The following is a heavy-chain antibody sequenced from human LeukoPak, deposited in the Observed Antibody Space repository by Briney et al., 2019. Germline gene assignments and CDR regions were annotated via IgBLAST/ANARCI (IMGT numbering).Heavy chain of an antibody. CDR1: GGSISSSSYY. V-gene: IGHV4-39*07. CDR2: IYYSGST. Sequence: PSETLSLTCTVPGGSISSSSYYWGWIRQPPGKGLEWIGSIYYSGSTYYNPSLKSRVTISVDTSKNQFSLRLSPVTAADTAVYYCARYETAAAPYFGYWGQGTLVTVSS. CDR3: ARYETAAAPYFGY. D-gene: IGHD6-13*01. J-gene: IGHJ4*02.